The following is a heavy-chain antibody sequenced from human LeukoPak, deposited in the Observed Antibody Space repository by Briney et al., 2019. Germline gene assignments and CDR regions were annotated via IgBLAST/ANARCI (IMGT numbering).Heavy chain of an antibody. CDR2: INPNSGGT. CDR3: ARDCARNWFDP. J-gene: IGHJ5*02. Sequence: ASVKLSCKASGYTITGYYMHWVRQAPGQGLEWMGRINPNSGGTNYAQKFQGRVTMTRDTSISTAYMELSRLRSDDTAVYYCARDCARNWFDPWGQGTLVTVSS. V-gene: IGHV1-2*06. CDR1: GYTITGYY.